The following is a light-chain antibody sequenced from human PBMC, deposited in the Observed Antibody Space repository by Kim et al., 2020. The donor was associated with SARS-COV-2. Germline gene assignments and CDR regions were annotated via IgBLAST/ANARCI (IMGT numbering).Light chain of an antibody. CDR2: SNS. CDR3: ATWDDSLNAWV. CDR1: TSNIGRNT. J-gene: IGLJ3*02. V-gene: IGLV1-44*01. Sequence: QPVLTQPPSASGTPGQRVTISCSGGTSNIGRNTVSWYQQLPGTAPKHLIFSNSERPSGVPDRFSGSKSGTSASLAISGLQSEDEADYYCATWDDSLNAWVFGGGTQLTVL.